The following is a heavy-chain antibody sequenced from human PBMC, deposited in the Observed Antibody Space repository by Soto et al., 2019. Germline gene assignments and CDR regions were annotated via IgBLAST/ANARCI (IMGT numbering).Heavy chain of an antibody. Sequence: LRLSCAGSVFTFSSYEMNWVRQAPGKGLEWVSYISSSGSTIYYAYSVKGRFTISRDNAKNSLYLQMNSLRAEDTAVYYCARDQQWLVPGAFDIWGQGTMVTVSS. CDR2: ISSSGSTI. V-gene: IGHV3-48*03. CDR3: ARDQQWLVPGAFDI. J-gene: IGHJ3*02. D-gene: IGHD6-19*01. CDR1: VFTFSSYE.